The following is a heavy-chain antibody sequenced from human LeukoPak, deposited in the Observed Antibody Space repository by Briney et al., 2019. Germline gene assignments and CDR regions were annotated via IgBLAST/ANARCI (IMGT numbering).Heavy chain of an antibody. CDR1: GGTFSGYY. CDR2: INHSGST. D-gene: IGHD6-19*01. CDR3: ARGRRSSGRSFDY. V-gene: IGHV4-34*01. Sequence: SETLSLTCAVYGGTFSGYYWSWIRQPPGKGLEWIGEINHSGSTNYNPSLKSRVTISVDTSKNQFSLKLSSVTAADTAVYYCARGRRSSGRSFDYWGQGTLVTVSS. J-gene: IGHJ4*02.